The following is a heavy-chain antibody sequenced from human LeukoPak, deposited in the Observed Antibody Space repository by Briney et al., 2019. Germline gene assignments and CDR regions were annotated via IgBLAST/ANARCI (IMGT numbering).Heavy chain of an antibody. D-gene: IGHD6-6*01. CDR2: IYYSGST. Sequence: SETLSLTCTVSGGSISSSSYYWGWIRQPPGKGLEWIGSIYYSGSTYYNPSLKSRVTISVDTSKNQFSLKLSSVTAADTAVYYCARDVGVGAARSFDPWGQGTLVTVSS. V-gene: IGHV4-39*07. CDR1: GGSISSSSYY. CDR3: ARDVGVGAARSFDP. J-gene: IGHJ5*02.